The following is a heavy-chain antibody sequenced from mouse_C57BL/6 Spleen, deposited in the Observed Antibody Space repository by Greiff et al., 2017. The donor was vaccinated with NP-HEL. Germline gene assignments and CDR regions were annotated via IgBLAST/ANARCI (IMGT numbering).Heavy chain of an antibody. CDR1: GYTFTSYW. J-gene: IGHJ1*03. D-gene: IGHD1-1*01. CDR2: IDPSDSYT. V-gene: IGHV1-50*01. Sequence: QVQLQQPGAELVKPGASVKLSCKASGYTFTSYWMQWVKQRPGQGLEWIGEIDPSDSYTNYNQKFKGKATLPVDTSSSTADMQLSSLTSEDSAVYYCARRYYGSNEDFDVWGTGTTVTVSS. CDR3: ARRYYGSNEDFDV.